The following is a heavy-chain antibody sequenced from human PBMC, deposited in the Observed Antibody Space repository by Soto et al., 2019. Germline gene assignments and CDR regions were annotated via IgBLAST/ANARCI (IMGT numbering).Heavy chain of an antibody. V-gene: IGHV3-21*01. CDR3: ASRPSDYTSTN. J-gene: IGHJ4*02. Sequence: GRSLRLSCAPSGVPFSSYSMNWVRQDPGQGLEWVSSISSGGSSIYYADAVKGRFTISRDNAKNSLYLQMIGLRAEDTAVYYCASRPSDYTSTNWGQGTLVTVSS. CDR1: GVPFSSYS. D-gene: IGHD6-13*01. CDR2: ISSGGSSI.